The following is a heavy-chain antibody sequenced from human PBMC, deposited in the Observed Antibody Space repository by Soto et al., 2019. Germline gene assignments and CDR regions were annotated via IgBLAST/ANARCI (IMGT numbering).Heavy chain of an antibody. CDR3: AKDLGYGDYDYYFDF. J-gene: IGHJ4*02. Sequence: EVQLVESGGGLVQPGRSLRLSCVASGFTFRSYAMHWVRQAPGKGLEYVSSISSNGGSTYYANSVKGRFTISRDNSKNTLYLQMGSLRAEDTAAYYCAKDLGYGDYDYYFDFWGQGTLVTVSS. CDR2: ISSNGGST. V-gene: IGHV3-64*01. CDR1: GFTFRSYA. D-gene: IGHD4-17*01.